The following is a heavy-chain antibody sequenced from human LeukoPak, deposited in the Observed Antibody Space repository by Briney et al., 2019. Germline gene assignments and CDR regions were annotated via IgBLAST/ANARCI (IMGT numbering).Heavy chain of an antibody. D-gene: IGHD2-15*01. CDR2: IIPIFGTA. Sequence: SVKVSCKASGGTLSSYAISWVRQAPGQGLEWMGGIIPIFGTANYAQKFQGRVTITADKSTSTAYMELSSLRSEDTAVYYCARDRSIEVTVVAAIWFDPWGQGTLVTVSS. CDR3: ARDRSIEVTVVAAIWFDP. V-gene: IGHV1-69*06. CDR1: GGTLSSYA. J-gene: IGHJ5*02.